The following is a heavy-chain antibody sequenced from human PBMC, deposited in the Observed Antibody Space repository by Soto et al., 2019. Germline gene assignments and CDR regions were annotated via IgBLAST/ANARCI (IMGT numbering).Heavy chain of an antibody. CDR3: ARDRGYDFWSGYPKAGMDV. J-gene: IGHJ6*02. D-gene: IGHD3-3*01. CDR2: IYHSGST. Sequence: SETLSLTCAVSGGSISSSNWWSWVRQPPGKGLEWIGEIYHSGSTNYNPSLKSRVTISVDKSKNQFSLKLSSVAAADTAVYYCARDRGYDFWSGYPKAGMDVWGQGTTVTVSS. CDR1: GGSISSSNW. V-gene: IGHV4-4*02.